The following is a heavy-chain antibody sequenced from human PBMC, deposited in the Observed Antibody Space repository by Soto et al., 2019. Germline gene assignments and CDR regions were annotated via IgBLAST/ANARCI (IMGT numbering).Heavy chain of an antibody. J-gene: IGHJ6*02. CDR1: GGTFSSYA. CDR2: IIPIFGTA. CDR3: ARDMALGYGYTPEGDYYYGMAV. D-gene: IGHD5-12*01. V-gene: IGHV1-69*01. Sequence: QVQLVQSGAEVKKPGSSVKVSCKASGGTFSSYAISWVRQAPGQGLEWMGGIIPIFGTANYAQKFQGRVTITADESTRTAYMELSSLRSEDTAVHYCARDMALGYGYTPEGDYYYGMAVWGQGTTVTVSS.